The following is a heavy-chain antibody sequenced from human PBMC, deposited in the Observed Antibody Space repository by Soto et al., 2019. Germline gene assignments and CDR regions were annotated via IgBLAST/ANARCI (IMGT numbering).Heavy chain of an antibody. J-gene: IGHJ5*02. V-gene: IGHV4-39*01. Sequence: SETLPLTCTVSGDSLISSDFYWGWVLHPPGKGLEWIGSIFYLGSSYYNPSLKSRVTMSVDTSKNQFSLRLRSVTAADTALYFCARNSLALRKNNWFDPWGQGIMVTVSS. CDR2: IFYLGSS. D-gene: IGHD3-3*02. CDR3: ARNSLALRKNNWFDP. CDR1: GDSLISSDFY.